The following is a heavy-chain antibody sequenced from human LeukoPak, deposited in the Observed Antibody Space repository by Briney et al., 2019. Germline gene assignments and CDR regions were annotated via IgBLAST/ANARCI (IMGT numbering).Heavy chain of an antibody. Sequence: GGSLRLSCAASGFTFSSYAMHWVRQAPGKGLEWVAVISYDGSNKYYADSVKGRFTISRDNSKNTLYLRMNSLRAKDTAVYYCARDRVAGRPIYYYGMDVWGQGTTVTVSS. J-gene: IGHJ6*02. D-gene: IGHD6-13*01. CDR2: ISYDGSNK. V-gene: IGHV3-30-3*01. CDR1: GFTFSSYA. CDR3: ARDRVAGRPIYYYGMDV.